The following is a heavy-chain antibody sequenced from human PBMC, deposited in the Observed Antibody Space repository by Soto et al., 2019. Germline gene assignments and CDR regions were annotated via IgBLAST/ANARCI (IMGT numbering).Heavy chain of an antibody. CDR3: ARGVGSASYSWYFDL. D-gene: IGHD3-10*01. V-gene: IGHV4-4*02. J-gene: IGHJ2*01. Sequence: QVQLQESGPGLVKPSGTLSLTCAVSGGSIRSTNWWSWVRQPPGKGLEWIGEIYFSGSTNYNPSLESRVTMXXHXSXNQFSLNLNSVTAADTAVYFCARGVGSASYSWYFDLWGRGTLVTVSS. CDR1: GGSIRSTNW. CDR2: IYFSGST.